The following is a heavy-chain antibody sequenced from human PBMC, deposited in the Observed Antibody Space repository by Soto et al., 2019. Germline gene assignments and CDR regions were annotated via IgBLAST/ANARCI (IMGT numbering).Heavy chain of an antibody. Sequence: PGESLKISCPGSGYNFASYWISWVRQMPGKGLEWMGRIDPIDSYTNYRPSFQGHVTISADKSISTAYLQWSSLKASDTAMYYCARRYCSSASCPRNYYGMDVWGQGTTVTVSS. CDR3: ARRYCSSASCPRNYYGMDV. D-gene: IGHD2-2*01. V-gene: IGHV5-10-1*01. CDR2: IDPIDSYT. J-gene: IGHJ6*02. CDR1: GYNFASYW.